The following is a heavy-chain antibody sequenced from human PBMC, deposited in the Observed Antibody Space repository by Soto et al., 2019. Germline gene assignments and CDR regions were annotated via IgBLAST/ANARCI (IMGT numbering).Heavy chain of an antibody. V-gene: IGHV4-30-4*01. CDR3: ARAKLNSNYRYYGMDV. D-gene: IGHD4-4*01. Sequence: SETLSVACAVSGCSMRRGSSYWSWIRQPPGKGLEWIAYIFYSSNTYYNPSLKSRVAKSTDTSKIQFTMKRSAVTAADTAVYYCARAKLNSNYRYYGMDVWGQGTTVTVSS. J-gene: IGHJ6*02. CDR2: IFYSSNT. CDR1: GCSMRRGSSY.